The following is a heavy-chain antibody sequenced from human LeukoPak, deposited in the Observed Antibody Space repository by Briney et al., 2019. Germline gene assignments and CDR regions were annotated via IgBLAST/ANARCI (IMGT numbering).Heavy chain of an antibody. CDR3: ARGGAARPYYYYYYMDV. CDR2: ISGSGGST. D-gene: IGHD6-6*01. J-gene: IGHJ6*03. Sequence: GGSLRLSCAASGFTFSSYAMSWVRQAPGKGLEWVSAISGSGGSTYYADSVKGRFTISRDNAKNSLYLQMNSLRAEDTAVYYCARGGAARPYYYYYYMDVWGKGTTVTVSS. CDR1: GFTFSSYA. V-gene: IGHV3-23*01.